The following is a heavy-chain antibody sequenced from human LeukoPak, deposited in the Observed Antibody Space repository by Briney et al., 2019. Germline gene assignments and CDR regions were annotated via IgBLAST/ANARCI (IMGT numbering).Heavy chain of an antibody. CDR1: GFTFSSYA. V-gene: IGHV3-23*01. Sequence: PGGSLRLSCAASGFTFSSYAMSWVRQAPGKGLEWVSAISGSGGSTYYADSVKGRFTISRDNSKNTLYLQMNSLRAADTAVYYCAADIYDILTGWISYKEDAFDIWGQGTMVTVSS. CDR3: AADIYDILTGWISYKEDAFDI. J-gene: IGHJ3*02. D-gene: IGHD3-9*01. CDR2: ISGSGGST.